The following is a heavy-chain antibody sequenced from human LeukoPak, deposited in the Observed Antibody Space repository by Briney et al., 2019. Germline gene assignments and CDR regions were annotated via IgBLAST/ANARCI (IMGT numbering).Heavy chain of an antibody. D-gene: IGHD3-10*01. CDR3: ARDGYYYGSGYFDY. J-gene: IGHJ4*02. V-gene: IGHV3-23*01. Sequence: GGSLRLSCAASGFTFSSYAMSWVRQAPGKGLEWVSAISGSGGSTYYADSVKGRFTISRDNSKNTLYLQMNSLRAEDTAVYYCARDGYYYGSGYFDYWGQGTLVTVSS. CDR1: GFTFSSYA. CDR2: ISGSGGST.